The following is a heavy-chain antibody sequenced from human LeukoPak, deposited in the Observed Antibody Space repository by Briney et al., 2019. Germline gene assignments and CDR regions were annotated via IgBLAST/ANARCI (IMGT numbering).Heavy chain of an antibody. Sequence: ASVKVSCKASGGTFSSYAISWVRQAPGQGLEWMGRIIPILGIANYAQKFQGRVTITADKSTSTAYMELSSLRYEDTPVYYCARNEAGEPHVDYWGQGTLVTVSS. CDR2: IIPILGIA. D-gene: IGHD1-14*01. J-gene: IGHJ4*02. CDR1: GGTFSSYA. CDR3: ARNEAGEPHVDY. V-gene: IGHV1-69*04.